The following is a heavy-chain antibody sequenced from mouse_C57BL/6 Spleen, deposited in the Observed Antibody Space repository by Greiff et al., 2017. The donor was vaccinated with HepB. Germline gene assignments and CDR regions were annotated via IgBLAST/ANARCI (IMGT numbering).Heavy chain of an antibody. V-gene: IGHV1-72*01. CDR1: GYTFTSYW. D-gene: IGHD2-4*01. CDR3: ARSAIYYDYDGAWFAY. CDR2: IGPNSGGT. J-gene: IGHJ3*01. Sequence: QVQLQQPGAELVKPGASVKLSCKASGYTFTSYWMHWVKQRPGRGLEWIGRIGPNSGGTKYNEKFKSKATLTVDKPSSTAYMQLSSLTSEDSAVYCCARSAIYYDYDGAWFAYWGQGTLVTVSA.